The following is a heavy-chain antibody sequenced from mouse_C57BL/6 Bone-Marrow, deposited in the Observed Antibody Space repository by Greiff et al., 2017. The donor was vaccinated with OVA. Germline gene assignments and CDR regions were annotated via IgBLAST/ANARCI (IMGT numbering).Heavy chain of an antibody. J-gene: IGHJ4*01. Sequence: QVQLQQPGAELVKPGASVKLSCKASGYTFTSYWMHWVKQRPGRGLEWIGRIDPNSGGTKYNEKFKSKATLTVDKPSSTAYMQLSSLTSEDSAVYYCARSLAIPNYYGSRYYAMDYWGQGTSVTVSS. V-gene: IGHV1-72*01. D-gene: IGHD1-1*01. CDR1: GYTFTSYW. CDR2: IDPNSGGT. CDR3: ARSLAIPNYYGSRYYAMDY.